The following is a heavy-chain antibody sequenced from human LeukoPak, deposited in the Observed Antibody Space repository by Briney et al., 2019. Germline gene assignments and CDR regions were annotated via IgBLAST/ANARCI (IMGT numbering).Heavy chain of an antibody. D-gene: IGHD3-22*01. CDR2: INPNSGGT. CDR3: ARNKYYYDSSDAFDI. J-gene: IGHJ3*02. CDR1: GGTFSSYA. V-gene: IGHV1-8*03. Sequence: GASVKVSCKASGGTFSSYAISWVRQAPGQGLEWMGWINPNSGGTNYAQKFQGRVTITRNTSISTAYMELGSLRSEDTAVYYCARNKYYYDSSDAFDIWGQGTMVTVSS.